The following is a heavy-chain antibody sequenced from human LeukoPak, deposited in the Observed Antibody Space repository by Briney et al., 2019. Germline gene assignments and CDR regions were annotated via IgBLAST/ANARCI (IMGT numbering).Heavy chain of an antibody. Sequence: ASVKVSCKASGYTFTSYYMHWVRQAPGQGLEWMGIINPSGGSTSYAQKVQGIVTMTRDMSTSTVYMELSSLRSEDTAVYYCASLSNMIAPNWGQGTLVTVSS. CDR2: INPSGGST. J-gene: IGHJ4*02. CDR3: ASLSNMIAPN. D-gene: IGHD3-22*01. CDR1: GYTFTSYY. V-gene: IGHV1-46*01.